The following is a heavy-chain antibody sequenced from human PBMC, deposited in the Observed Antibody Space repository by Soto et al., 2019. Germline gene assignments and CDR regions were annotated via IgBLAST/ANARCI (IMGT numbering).Heavy chain of an antibody. V-gene: IGHV3-23*01. CDR1: GFIFNSYA. Sequence: GGSLRLSCAASGFIFNSYAMNWVRQAPGKELEWVSGISGSGGSTYYADSVKGRFTISRDNSKNTLYLQMSSLRAEDSAIYYCAKDPTSWWYGLDVWGQGTTVTVSS. CDR2: ISGSGGST. D-gene: IGHD2-15*01. J-gene: IGHJ6*02. CDR3: AKDPTSWWYGLDV.